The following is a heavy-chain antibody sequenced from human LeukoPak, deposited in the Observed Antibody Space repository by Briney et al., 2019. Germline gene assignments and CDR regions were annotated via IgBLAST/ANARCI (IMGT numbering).Heavy chain of an antibody. J-gene: IGHJ3*02. D-gene: IGHD6-13*01. V-gene: IGHV4-34*01. Sequence: SETLSLTCAVYGGSFSGYYWSWIRQPPGKGLEWIGEISHRGSTNYNPSLKSRVTISVDTSKNQFSLKLSSVTAADTAVYYCAREIAAARSAFDIWGQGTMVTVSS. CDR3: AREIAAARSAFDI. CDR2: ISHRGST. CDR1: GGSFSGYY.